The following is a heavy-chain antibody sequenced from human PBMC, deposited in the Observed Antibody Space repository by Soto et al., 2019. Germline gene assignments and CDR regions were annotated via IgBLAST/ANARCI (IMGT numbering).Heavy chain of an antibody. CDR2: IYWDDDK. J-gene: IGHJ5*02. CDR1: GFSLSTSGVG. D-gene: IGHD3-16*01. V-gene: IGHV2-5*02. CDR3: AHHPYDYISP. Sequence: QITLKESGPTLVKPTQTLTLTCTFSGFSLSTSGVGVGWIRQPPGKALEWLALIYWDDDKRYSPSLKSRLAITKDPSKNPVVLTMTNMDPMDTATYYCAHHPYDYISPWGPGTLVIVSS.